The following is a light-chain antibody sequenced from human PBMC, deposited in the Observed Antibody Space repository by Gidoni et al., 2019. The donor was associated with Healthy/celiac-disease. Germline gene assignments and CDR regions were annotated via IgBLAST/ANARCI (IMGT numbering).Light chain of an antibody. V-gene: IGKV2-28*01. CDR3: MQALQTPRT. CDR2: SGS. CDR1: QSLLHSNGYNY. Sequence: DIVLTLSPLSLPVTPGEPASLSCRSSQSLLHSNGYNYLDWYLQKPGQSPQHLIYSGSNRASGGPDRYSGNGSGTDVTLKISRVEAEDVGVYYCMQALQTPRTFGQGTKVEIK. J-gene: IGKJ1*01.